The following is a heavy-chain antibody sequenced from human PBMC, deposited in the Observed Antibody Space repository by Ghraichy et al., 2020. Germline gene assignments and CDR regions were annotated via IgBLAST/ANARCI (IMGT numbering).Heavy chain of an antibody. V-gene: IGHV4-59*01. D-gene: IGHD2-2*01. Sequence: SQTLSLTCTVSGGSISNNYWSWIRQPPGKGLEWIGYIYYSGSTNYNPSLKSRVTISVDTSKNQFSLKLSSVTAADTAVYYCARAGGQLEYYYYYGMDVWGQGTTVTVSS. CDR2: IYYSGST. CDR1: GGSISNNY. J-gene: IGHJ6*02. CDR3: ARAGGQLEYYYYYGMDV.